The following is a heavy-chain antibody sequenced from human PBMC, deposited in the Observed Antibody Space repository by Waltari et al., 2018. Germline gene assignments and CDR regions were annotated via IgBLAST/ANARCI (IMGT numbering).Heavy chain of an antibody. CDR1: GYTFTGYY. D-gene: IGHD2-21*02. CDR2: SNPNSGGT. V-gene: IGHV1-2*02. CDR3: ARGDIVVVTAPPEDAFDI. Sequence: QVQLVQSGAEVKKPGASVKVSCKASGYTFTGYYMHWVRQAPGKGIEWMGWSNPNSGGTNCAQKVQGRVTMTRATSISTAYMELGRLRSDDTAVYYCARGDIVVVTAPPEDAFDIWGQGTMVTVSS. J-gene: IGHJ3*02.